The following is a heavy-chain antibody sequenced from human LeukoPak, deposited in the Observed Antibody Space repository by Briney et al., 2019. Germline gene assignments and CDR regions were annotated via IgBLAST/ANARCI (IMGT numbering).Heavy chain of an antibody. J-gene: IGHJ4*02. CDR3: ARDHGSGWTWAYDY. D-gene: IGHD6-19*01. CDR2: IHTSGNT. Sequence: SETLSLTCTVSGAPINSGGYYWSWIRQPAGKGLEWIGRIHTSGNTDFNPSLQSRVTISLDTSKNQFSLKLSSVTAADTAVYYCARDHGSGWTWAYDYWGQGTLVTVSS. V-gene: IGHV4-61*02. CDR1: GAPINSGGYY.